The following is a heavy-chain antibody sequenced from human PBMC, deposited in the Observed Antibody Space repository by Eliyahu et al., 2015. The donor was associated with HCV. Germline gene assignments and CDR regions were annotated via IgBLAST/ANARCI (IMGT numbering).Heavy chain of an antibody. CDR1: GGSTSSGGYY. V-gene: IGHV4-31*03. CDR3: ARARIENSGSYYWYFDL. D-gene: IGHD1-26*01. CDR2: TYYSGSA. J-gene: IGHJ2*01. Sequence: QVQLQESGPGLVKPSQTLSLTCTVSGGSTSSGGYYWSWIRQHPGKGLEGIGCTYYSGSADYNPSLKSRVTISVDTSKNQFSLKLSSVTAADTAVYYCARARIENSGSYYWYFDLWGRGTLVTVSS.